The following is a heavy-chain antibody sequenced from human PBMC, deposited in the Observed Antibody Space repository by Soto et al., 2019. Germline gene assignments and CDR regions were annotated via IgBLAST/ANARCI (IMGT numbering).Heavy chain of an antibody. J-gene: IGHJ6*02. CDR3: AKVSGPTGYYYYGMDV. V-gene: IGHV3-23*01. D-gene: IGHD3-9*01. CDR1: GFTFSSYA. CDR2: ISGSGGST. Sequence: EVQLLESGGGLVQPGGSLRLSCAASGFTFSSYAMSWVRQAPGKGLEWVSAISGSGGSTYYADSVKGRFTISRDNSKNTLYLQVNSLRAEDTAVYYCAKVSGPTGYYYYGMDVWGQGTTVTVSS.